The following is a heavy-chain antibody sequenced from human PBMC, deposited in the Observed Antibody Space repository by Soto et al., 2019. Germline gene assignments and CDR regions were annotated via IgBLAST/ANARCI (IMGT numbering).Heavy chain of an antibody. D-gene: IGHD1-26*01. V-gene: IGHV3-23*01. J-gene: IGHJ4*02. CDR2: ISGSDGKT. CDR1: GFSFSSYA. Sequence: EVQLLESGGGLVRPGGSLRLSCTASGFSFSSYALSWVRQVPGKGLEWVSTISGSDGKTYYADSVKGRFSISRDTSKTTLYLEMTSLRVEDTAVYYCARWSFLDYWGQGTRVTVS. CDR3: ARWSFLDY.